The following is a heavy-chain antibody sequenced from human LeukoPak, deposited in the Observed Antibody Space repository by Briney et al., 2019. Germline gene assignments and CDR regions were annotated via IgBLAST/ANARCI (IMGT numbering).Heavy chain of an antibody. CDR3: ARQQRRIVVVTAIDY. J-gene: IGHJ4*02. Sequence: SETLSLTCTVSGGSISGYYWSWIRQPPGQGLEWIGFIYYRGTSKYNPSLKSRVTISVDTSKNQFSLKLSSVTAADTAVYYCARQQRRIVVVTAIDYWGQGTLVTVSS. CDR2: IYYRGTS. V-gene: IGHV4-59*08. D-gene: IGHD2-21*02. CDR1: GGSISGYY.